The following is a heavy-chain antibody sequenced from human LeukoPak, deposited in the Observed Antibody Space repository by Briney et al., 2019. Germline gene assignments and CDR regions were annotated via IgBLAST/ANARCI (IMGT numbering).Heavy chain of an antibody. J-gene: IGHJ4*02. Sequence: PGGSLGLSCAASGFTFSSYAMSWVRQAPEKGLEWVSTISGSGGGTYYADSVKGRFTISRDDSKNTLYLQMNSLRAEDTAVYYCAKDLGRYRNNYFDYWGQGTLVTVSS. V-gene: IGHV3-23*01. CDR3: AKDLGRYRNNYFDY. D-gene: IGHD1-26*01. CDR1: GFTFSSYA. CDR2: ISGSGGGT.